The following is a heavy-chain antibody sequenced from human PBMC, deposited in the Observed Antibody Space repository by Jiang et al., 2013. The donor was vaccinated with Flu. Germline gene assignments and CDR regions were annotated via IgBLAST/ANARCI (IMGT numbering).Heavy chain of an antibody. CDR1: GYSISSGYY. V-gene: IGHV4-38-2*02. Sequence: SGSGLVKPSETLSLTCAVSGYSISSGYYWGWIRQPPGKGLEWIGSIYHSGSTYYNPSLKSRVTISVDTSKNQFSLKLSSVTAADTAVYYCARDEASGYYFDYWGQGTLVTVSS. CDR2: IYHSGST. CDR3: ARDEASGYYFDY. J-gene: IGHJ4*02.